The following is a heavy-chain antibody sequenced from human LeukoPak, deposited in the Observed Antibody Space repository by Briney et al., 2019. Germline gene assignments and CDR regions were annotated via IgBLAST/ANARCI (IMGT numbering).Heavy chain of an antibody. V-gene: IGHV4-39*01. J-gene: IGHJ4*02. CDR1: GDSISGSSYH. Sequence: SETLSLTCIVSGDSISGSSYHWGWIRQPPGKGLEWIGTHYYSGNTYFSPSLKGRLTISVDTSKNQFSLKLSSVTAADTAVYYCVSLPTAAGTIDYWGQGTLVTVSS. D-gene: IGHD6-13*01. CDR3: VSLPTAAGTIDY. CDR2: HYYSGNT.